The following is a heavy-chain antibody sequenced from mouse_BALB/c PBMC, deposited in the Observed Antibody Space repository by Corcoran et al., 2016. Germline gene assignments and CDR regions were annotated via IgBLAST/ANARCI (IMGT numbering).Heavy chain of an antibody. Sequence: QIQLVQSGPELKKPGETVKISCKASGYTFTNYGMNWVKQAPGKGLKWMGWINTYTGESTYADDFKGRFAFSLETSASTAYLQINNLKNEDMATYFCARRLRLRGSTSDYWGQGTTLTVSS. CDR3: ARRLRLRGSTSDY. J-gene: IGHJ2*01. CDR2: INTYTGES. D-gene: IGHD1-2*01. V-gene: IGHV9-1*02. CDR1: GYTFTNYG.